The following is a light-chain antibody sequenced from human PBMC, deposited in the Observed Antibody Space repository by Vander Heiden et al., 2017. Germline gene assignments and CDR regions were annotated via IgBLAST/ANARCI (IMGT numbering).Light chain of an antibody. CDR3: QHTDSTPLCT. J-gene: IGKJ2*02. CDR1: QRISSY. V-gene: IGKV1-39*01. Sequence: DIQMTQSPSSLSASVGDRVTITCRASQRISSYLNWYQQKPGKAPKLLIYAASSLHRGLPTMFSGSCFGNYSPLTSSLQHPEDFTSYYCQHTDSTPLCTFGQGTKVEIK. CDR2: AAS.